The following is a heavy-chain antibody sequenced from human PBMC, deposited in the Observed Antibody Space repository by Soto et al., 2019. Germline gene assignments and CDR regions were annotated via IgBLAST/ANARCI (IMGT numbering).Heavy chain of an antibody. D-gene: IGHD2-15*01. CDR2: INTDGSAT. J-gene: IGHJ5*02. Sequence: GALRLSCAASGFTFSNYWMHWVRRLPGKGLVWVSRINTDGSATSYADSVKGRFTVSRDNARNMQYLQMNSLRAEDTALYFCARDGGGSWGQGTLVTVSS. CDR1: GFTFSNYW. V-gene: IGHV3-74*01. CDR3: ARDGGGS.